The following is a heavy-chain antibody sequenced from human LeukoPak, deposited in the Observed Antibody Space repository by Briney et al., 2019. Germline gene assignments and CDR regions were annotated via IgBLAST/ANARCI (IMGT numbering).Heavy chain of an antibody. CDR1: GFTFSSYW. J-gene: IGHJ4*02. D-gene: IGHD3-22*01. CDR3: ARIWYYYDSSGYQTPIDY. V-gene: IGHV3-74*01. Sequence: GGSLRLSCAVSGFTFSSYWMLWVRQTPGKGLVWVSRIDRDGNITSYADSVKGRFTISRDNAKNTLYLQMNSLRAEDTAVYYCARIWYYYDSSGYQTPIDYWGQGTLVTVSS. CDR2: IDRDGNIT.